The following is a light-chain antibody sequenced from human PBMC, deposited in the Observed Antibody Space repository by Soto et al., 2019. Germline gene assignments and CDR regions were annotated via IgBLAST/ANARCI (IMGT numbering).Light chain of an antibody. CDR1: QSVSSY. CDR3: QQRSNWRIT. V-gene: IGKV3-11*01. CDR2: DAS. J-gene: IGKJ5*01. Sequence: EIVLTQSPATLSLSPGERATLSCRPSQSVSSYVAWYQQKAGQAPSLLIYDASNRATGIPARFSGSGSGTEFTLTISSLEPEDFAVYYCQQRSNWRITFGQGTRLEI.